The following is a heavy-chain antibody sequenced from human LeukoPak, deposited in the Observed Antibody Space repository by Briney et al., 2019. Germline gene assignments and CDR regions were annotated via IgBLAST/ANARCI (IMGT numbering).Heavy chain of an antibody. CDR1: GFTFSSYG. Sequence: GGSLRLSCAASGFTFSSYGMHWVRQAPGKGLEWVSYISSSSSTIYYADSVKGRFTISRDNAKNSLYLQMNSLRAEDTAVYYCARDANDFWSGPSFDYWGQGTLVTVSS. CDR2: ISSSSSTI. V-gene: IGHV3-48*01. J-gene: IGHJ4*02. D-gene: IGHD3-3*01. CDR3: ARDANDFWSGPSFDY.